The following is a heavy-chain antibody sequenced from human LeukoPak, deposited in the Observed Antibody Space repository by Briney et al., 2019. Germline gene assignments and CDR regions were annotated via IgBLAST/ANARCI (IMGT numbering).Heavy chain of an antibody. CDR2: INPNSGGT. D-gene: IGHD6-13*01. CDR3: ARGGIAAAYSNWDYWYFDL. V-gene: IGHV1-2*02. CDR1: GYTFAGYY. J-gene: IGHJ2*01. Sequence: GASVKVSCKASGYTFAGYYMHWVRQAPGQGLEWMGWINPNSGGTNYAQKFQGRVTMIRDTSISTAYMELSRLRSDDTAVYYCARGGIAAAYSNWDYWYFDLWGRGTLVTVSS.